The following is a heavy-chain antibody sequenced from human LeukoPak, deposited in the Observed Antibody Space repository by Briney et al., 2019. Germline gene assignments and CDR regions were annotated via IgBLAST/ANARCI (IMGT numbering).Heavy chain of an antibody. CDR1: GFTFSSYA. Sequence: PGGSLRLSCAASGFTFSSYAMHWVRQAPGKGLEWVAVISYDGSNKYYADSVKGRFTISRDNSKNTLYLQMNSLRAEDTAVYYCARTGYSSSWYSYCFDYWGQGTLVTVSS. J-gene: IGHJ4*02. V-gene: IGHV3-30*04. CDR3: ARTGYSSSWYSYCFDY. CDR2: ISYDGSNK. D-gene: IGHD6-13*01.